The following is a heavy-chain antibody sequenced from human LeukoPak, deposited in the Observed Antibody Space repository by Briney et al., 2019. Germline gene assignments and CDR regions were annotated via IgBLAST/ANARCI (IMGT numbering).Heavy chain of an antibody. V-gene: IGHV3-48*03. CDR3: ARSWLPGIAVAADFDY. J-gene: IGHJ4*02. Sequence: GGSLRLSCAASGFTFSSHEMNWVRQAPGKGLEWVSYITSSGSIIYYADSVKGRFTIPRDNAKNSLFLQMNSLRAEDTAVYYCARSWLPGIAVAADFDYWGQGTLVTVSS. CDR2: ITSSGSII. D-gene: IGHD6-19*01. CDR1: GFTFSSHE.